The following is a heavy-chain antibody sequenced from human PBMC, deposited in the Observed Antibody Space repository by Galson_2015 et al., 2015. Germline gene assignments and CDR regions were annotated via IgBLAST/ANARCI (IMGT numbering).Heavy chain of an antibody. CDR1: GYTFTSYD. J-gene: IGHJ4*02. Sequence: SVKVSCKASGYTFTSYDINWVRQAPGQGLEWMGGIIPIFGTANYAQKFQGRVTITADESTSTAYMELSSLRSEDTAVYYCARLLGGVDIVATPIPPGFDYWGQGTLVTVSS. D-gene: IGHD5-12*01. V-gene: IGHV1-69*13. CDR2: IIPIFGTA. CDR3: ARLLGGVDIVATPIPPGFDY.